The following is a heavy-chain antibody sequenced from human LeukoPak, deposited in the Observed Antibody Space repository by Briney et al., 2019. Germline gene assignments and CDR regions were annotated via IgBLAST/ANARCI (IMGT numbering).Heavy chain of an antibody. J-gene: IGHJ4*02. CDR3: ARGLRWIQLWPGDY. CDR2: ISSSSSYI. Sequence: KPGGSLRLSCAASGFTFSSYSMTWVRQAPGKGLEWVSSISSSSSYIYYADSVKGRFTISRDNAKNSLYLQMYSLRAEDTAVYYCARGLRWIQLWPGDYWGQGTLVTVSS. CDR1: GFTFSSYS. D-gene: IGHD5-18*01. V-gene: IGHV3-21*01.